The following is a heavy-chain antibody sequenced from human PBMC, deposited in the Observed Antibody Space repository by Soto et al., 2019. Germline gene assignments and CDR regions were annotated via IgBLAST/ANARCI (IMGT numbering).Heavy chain of an antibody. CDR3: ERGRYGDY. J-gene: IGHJ4*02. CDR2: ISAHNGST. D-gene: IGHD1-1*01. V-gene: IGHV1-18*01. Sequence: QVHLVQSGAEVKKPGASVKVSCKGSGYTFTSYGITWVRPAPGQGLEWMGWISAHNGSTDYAQKHQGSVTVTRDTSTSTAYMELRSLRSDDTAVYYCERGRYGDYWGQGALVTVSS. CDR1: GYTFTSYG.